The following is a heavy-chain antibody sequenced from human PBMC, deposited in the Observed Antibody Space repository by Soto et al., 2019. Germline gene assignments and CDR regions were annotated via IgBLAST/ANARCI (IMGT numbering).Heavy chain of an antibody. CDR2: INAGNGNT. V-gene: IGHV1-3*01. D-gene: IGHD1-1*01. J-gene: IGHJ6*02. CDR3: AREATAGTTRGASKTMATYYYCGMDV. Sequence: AAVKVSCKASGYTFTSYAMHLVRQAPGERLEWMGWINAGNGNTKYSQKCQGRVTITRDTSASTAYMELSRLRSEDTAVYYCAREATAGTTRGASKTMATYYYCGMDVWGQGTTVTGSS. CDR1: GYTFTSYA.